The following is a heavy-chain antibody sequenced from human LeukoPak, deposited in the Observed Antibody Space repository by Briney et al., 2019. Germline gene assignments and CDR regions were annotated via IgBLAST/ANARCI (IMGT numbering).Heavy chain of an antibody. CDR2: INPSGGST. CDR1: GYTFTSYY. Sequence: ASVKVSCKASGYTFTSYYMHWVRQAPGQGLEWMGIINPSGGSTSYAQKFQGRVTMTRDMSTSTVYMELSSLRSEDTAVYYCARNYYDSSGYYPYYFDYWGQGTLVTVSS. V-gene: IGHV1-46*01. D-gene: IGHD3-22*01. J-gene: IGHJ4*02. CDR3: ARNYYDSSGYYPYYFDY.